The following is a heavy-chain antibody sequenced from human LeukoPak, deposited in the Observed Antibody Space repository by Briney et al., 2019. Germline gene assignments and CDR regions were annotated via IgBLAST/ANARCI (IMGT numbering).Heavy chain of an antibody. CDR1: GFTFSSYA. CDR3: ARAGTRAFHI. D-gene: IGHD1-26*01. J-gene: IGHJ3*02. Sequence: GGSLRLSCVASGFTFSSYAMSWVRQAPGKGLEWVSAISGSGGSTYYADSVKGRFTISRDNSKNTLYLQMNSLRSEDTAVYYCARAGTRAFHIWGQGTMVTVSS. V-gene: IGHV3-23*01. CDR2: ISGSGGST.